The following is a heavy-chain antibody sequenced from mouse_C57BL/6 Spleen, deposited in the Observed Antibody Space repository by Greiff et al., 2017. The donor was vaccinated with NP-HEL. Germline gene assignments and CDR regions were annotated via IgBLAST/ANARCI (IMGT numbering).Heavy chain of an antibody. CDR3: ARSPSTMVTTRYFDV. D-gene: IGHD2-2*01. J-gene: IGHJ1*03. V-gene: IGHV1-50*01. CDR2: IDPSDSYT. Sequence: QVQLQQPGAELVKPGASVKLSCKASGYTFTSYWMQWVKQRPGQGLEWIGEIDPSDSYTNYNQKFKGKSTLTVDKSSSTAYMQLSSLTSEDSAVYYCARSPSTMVTTRYFDVWGTGTTVTVSS. CDR1: GYTFTSYW.